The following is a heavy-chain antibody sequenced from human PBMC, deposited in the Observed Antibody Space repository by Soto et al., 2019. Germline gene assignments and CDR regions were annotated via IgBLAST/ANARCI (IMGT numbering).Heavy chain of an antibody. CDR2: IYHSGST. CDR1: GGSISSSNW. CDR3: ARHPRYYDTLTGYTTYYLDY. Sequence: PSETLSLTCAVSGGSISSSNWWSWVRQPPGKGLEWIGEIYHSGSTNYNPSLKSRVTISVDKSKNQFSLKLSSVTAADTAVYYCARHPRYYDTLTGYTTYYLDYWGQGILVTVSS. V-gene: IGHV4-4*02. J-gene: IGHJ4*02. D-gene: IGHD3-9*01.